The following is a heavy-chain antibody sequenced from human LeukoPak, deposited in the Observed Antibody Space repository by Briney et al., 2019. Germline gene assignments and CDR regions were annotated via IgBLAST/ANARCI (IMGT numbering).Heavy chain of an antibody. V-gene: IGHV4-39*07. J-gene: IGHJ3*01. CDR2: IYYTGNT. D-gene: IGHD6-13*01. Sequence: PSETLSLTCTVSGGSVSSSNFYWAWIRQPPGKGLEWIGSIYYTGNTFYNPSLKSRGTLSIDTSKNQFSLKLTSVTAADTAVYHRARHSAHSSTNDAFDLWGQGTLVTVSS. CDR3: ARHSAHSSTNDAFDL. CDR1: GGSVSSSNFY.